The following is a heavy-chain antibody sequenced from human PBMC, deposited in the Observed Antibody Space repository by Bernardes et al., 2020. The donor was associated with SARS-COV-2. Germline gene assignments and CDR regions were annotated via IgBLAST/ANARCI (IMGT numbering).Heavy chain of an antibody. CDR2: IGTAGDT. CDR1: GFTFSSYD. Sequence: GGSLRLSCAASGFTFSSYDMHWVRQATGKGLEWVSAIGTAGDTYYPGSVKGRFTISRENAKNSLYLQMNSLRAGDTAVYYCARADYGGSFYYYYGMDVWGQGPTVPVPS. J-gene: IGHJ6*02. CDR3: ARADYGGSFYYYYGMDV. V-gene: IGHV3-13*01. D-gene: IGHD2-15*01.